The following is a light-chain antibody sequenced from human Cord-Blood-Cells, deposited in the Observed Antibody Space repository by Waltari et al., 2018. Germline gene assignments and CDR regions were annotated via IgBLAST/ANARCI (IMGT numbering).Light chain of an antibody. Sequence: QSALTQPRSVSGSPGQSVTISCTGTSSDVGGYNYVSWYQQHAGKAPKPMIYDVSKRPSGVPDRFSGSKSGNTASLTISGLQAEDEADYYCCSYAGSYTWVFGTGTKVTVL. CDR2: DVS. CDR1: SSDVGGYNY. V-gene: IGLV2-11*01. CDR3: CSYAGSYTWV. J-gene: IGLJ1*01.